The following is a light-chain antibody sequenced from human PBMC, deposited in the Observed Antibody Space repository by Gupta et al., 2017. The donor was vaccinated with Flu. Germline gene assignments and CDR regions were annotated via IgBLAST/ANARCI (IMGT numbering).Light chain of an antibody. CDR3: RQGTGWPYA. CDR2: KGS. J-gene: IGKJ2*01. V-gene: IGKV2-30*02. CDR1: QSRGHMNGNTY. Sequence: VTLGQPAASYGRSSQSRGHMNGNTYLRWFQQRPVQTPRRIIYKGSNRDAGVPERFSGSGSGTDFTLNISMVDADDVGVYYCRQGTGWPYAFGQGTKLEI.